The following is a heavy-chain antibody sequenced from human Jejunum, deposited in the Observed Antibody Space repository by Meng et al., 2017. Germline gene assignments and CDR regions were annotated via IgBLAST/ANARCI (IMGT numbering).Heavy chain of an antibody. D-gene: IGHD3/OR15-3a*01. CDR1: GFTVSSNY. J-gene: IGHJ5*02. Sequence: GGSLRLSCAASGFTVSSNYMTWVRQAAGKGLEWVSILYSGDATYYADSVKGRFTISRDNSKNTLYLQMNSLRVEDTAVYYCARDHGRSLIYRLGQGTLVTVSS. V-gene: IGHV3-53*05. CDR2: LYSGDAT. CDR3: ARDHGRSLIYR.